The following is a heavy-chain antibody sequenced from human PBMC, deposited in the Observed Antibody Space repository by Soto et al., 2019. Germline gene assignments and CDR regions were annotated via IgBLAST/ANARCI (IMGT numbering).Heavy chain of an antibody. V-gene: IGHV1-58*02. CDR1: GFTLRSSA. D-gene: IGHD5-18*01. CDR3: AATTWRQVSQYSMDF. J-gene: IGHJ6*02. Sequence: HMQLVQSGPEVRKPGTSVKVSCKASGFTLRSSAMQWVRQARGQRLEWIGWIVVGSGHTNYAQKFQERVTITRDMSTSTAYMELSSLTSEDTAVYYCAATTWRQVSQYSMDFWGQGTTGTVS. CDR2: IVVGSGHT.